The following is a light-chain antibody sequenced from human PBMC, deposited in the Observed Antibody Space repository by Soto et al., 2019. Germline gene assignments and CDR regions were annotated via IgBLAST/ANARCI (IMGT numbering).Light chain of an antibody. CDR3: CSYAGSYTFV. V-gene: IGLV2-11*01. CDR1: SSDVGGYNH. Sequence: QSALTQPRSVSGSPGQSVTISCTGTSSDVGGYNHVSWYQQHPGKAPKYMIYDVSKRPSGVPDRFSGSTSGNTASLTISGLQAEDESDYYCCSYAGSYTFVFGGGTKLTVL. J-gene: IGLJ2*01. CDR2: DVS.